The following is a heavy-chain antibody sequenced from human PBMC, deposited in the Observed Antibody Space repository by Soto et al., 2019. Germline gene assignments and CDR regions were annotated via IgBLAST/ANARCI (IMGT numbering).Heavy chain of an antibody. CDR2: IYYSGST. CDR3: ARGQVVAAQH. CDR1: GGSISSYY. V-gene: IGHV4-59*01. Sequence: SETLSLTCTVSGGSISSYYWSWIRQPPGKGLEWIGYIYYSGSTNYNPSLKSRVTISVDTSKNQFSLKLTSVTAADTAVYYCARGQVVAAQHWGQGTLVTVSS. D-gene: IGHD2-15*01. J-gene: IGHJ4*02.